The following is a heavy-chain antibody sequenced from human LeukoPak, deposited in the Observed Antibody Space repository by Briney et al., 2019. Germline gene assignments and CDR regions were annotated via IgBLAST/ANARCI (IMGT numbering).Heavy chain of an antibody. J-gene: IGHJ4*02. V-gene: IGHV1-18*04. D-gene: IGHD3-10*01. CDR3: ARIGSRITMVRGVPFDY. Sequence: ASVKVSCKASGYTFTTYGISWVRQAPGQELEAMGWISAYNGNTNYAQKLQARVTMTTDTSKSTAYMELRSLRSDATAVYYCARIGSRITMVRGVPFDYWGQGTLVTVSS. CDR2: ISAYNGNT. CDR1: GYTFTTYG.